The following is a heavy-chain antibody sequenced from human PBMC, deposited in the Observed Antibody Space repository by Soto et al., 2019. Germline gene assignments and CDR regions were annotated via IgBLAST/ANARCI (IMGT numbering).Heavy chain of an antibody. J-gene: IGHJ6*03. D-gene: IGHD6-13*01. V-gene: IGHV4-59*08. Sequence: SETLSLTCTVSGGSISSYYWSWIRQPPGKGLEWIGYIYYSGSTNYNPSLKSRVTISVDTSKNQLSLKLGSVTAADTAVYYCARRRDSSSWPGGYYYYYMDVWGKGTTVTVSS. CDR2: IYYSGST. CDR1: GGSISSYY. CDR3: ARRRDSSSWPGGYYYYYMDV.